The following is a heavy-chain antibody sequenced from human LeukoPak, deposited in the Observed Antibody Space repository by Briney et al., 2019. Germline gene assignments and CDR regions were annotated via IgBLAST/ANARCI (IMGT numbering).Heavy chain of an antibody. V-gene: IGHV3-74*03. CDR3: ARVNHLIVVGGIPLLDC. J-gene: IGHJ4*02. CDR1: GFIFSNDW. Sequence: PGGSLRLSCEGYGFIFSNDWIHWVRQDSGKGLMWLSRISGDGSDTTYADSVKGRFTISRDNAKNTVHLQMNSLRAEDTGIYFCARVNHLIVVGGIPLLDCWGRGTLVTVSS. CDR2: ISGDGSDT. D-gene: IGHD2-15*01.